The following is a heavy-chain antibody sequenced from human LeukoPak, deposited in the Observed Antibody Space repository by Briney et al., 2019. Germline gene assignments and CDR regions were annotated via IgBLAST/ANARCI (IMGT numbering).Heavy chain of an antibody. V-gene: IGHV5-51*01. J-gene: IGHJ3*02. CDR1: GYSFTSYW. D-gene: IGHD6-13*01. CDR2: IYPGDSDT. CDR3: ARQSTGYSSRKGAFDI. Sequence: GESLKISCKGSGYSFTSYWIGWVRQMPGKGLEWMGIIYPGDSDTRYGPSFQGQVTISADKSISTAYLQWSSLKASDTAMYYCARQSTGYSSRKGAFDIWGQGTMVTVSS.